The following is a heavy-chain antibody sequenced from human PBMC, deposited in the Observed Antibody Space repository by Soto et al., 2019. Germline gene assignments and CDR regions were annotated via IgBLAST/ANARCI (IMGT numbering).Heavy chain of an antibody. Sequence: EEQLVESGGGLVQPGGSLRLSCAASGFTFSNLVMNWVRQAPGGGLEWVSSINRDYNTYYADSVRGRFTISRDNAKDSLYLPMNSLRADNTAVYYCVHGDYYVGQGTLVTVSS. V-gene: IGHV3-48*01. D-gene: IGHD4-17*01. J-gene: IGHJ4*02. CDR1: GFTFSNLV. CDR3: VHGDYY. CDR2: INRDYNT.